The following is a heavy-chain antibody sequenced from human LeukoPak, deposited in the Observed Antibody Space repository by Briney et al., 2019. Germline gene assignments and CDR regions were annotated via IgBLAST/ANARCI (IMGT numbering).Heavy chain of an antibody. V-gene: IGHV4-59*01. CDR3: ARSGVRIDAFDI. CDR1: GGSLSRYY. D-gene: IGHD5-12*01. J-gene: IGHJ3*02. Sequence: PSETLSLTCTVSGGSLSRYYWSWIRQPPGEGVEGMGYIYYSGSTNCNPSLRSRDHISVDTSKKPFSLKLSSVTAADTAVYYCARSGVRIDAFDIWGQGTMVTVSS. CDR2: IYYSGST.